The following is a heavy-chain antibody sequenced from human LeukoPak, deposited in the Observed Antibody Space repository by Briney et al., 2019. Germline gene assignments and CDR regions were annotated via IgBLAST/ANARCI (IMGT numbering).Heavy chain of an antibody. V-gene: IGHV3-30*18. CDR2: ISYDGSNK. Sequence: GRSLRLSCAASGFTFRSYAMRWVRQAPGKGLEWVAVISYDGSNKYYADSVKGRFTISRDNSKNTLYLQMNSLRAEDTAVYYCAKCIAAAGMELYYYYYGMDVWGQGTTVTVSS. CDR1: GFTFRSYA. J-gene: IGHJ6*02. D-gene: IGHD6-13*01. CDR3: AKCIAAAGMELYYYYYGMDV.